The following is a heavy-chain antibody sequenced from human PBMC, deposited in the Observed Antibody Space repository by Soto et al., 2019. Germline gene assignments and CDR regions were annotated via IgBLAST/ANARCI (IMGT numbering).Heavy chain of an antibody. CDR2: ISSSSSYI. CDR1: GFTFSSYS. CDR3: ARGRQLAYYYYYYMDV. Sequence: PRGSLRLSCAASGFTFSSYSMNWVRQAPGKGLEWVSSISSSSSYIYYADSVKGRFTISRDNAKNSLYLQMNSLRAEDTAVYYCARGRQLAYYYYYYMDVWGKGTTVTVSS. J-gene: IGHJ6*03. D-gene: IGHD6-13*01. V-gene: IGHV3-21*01.